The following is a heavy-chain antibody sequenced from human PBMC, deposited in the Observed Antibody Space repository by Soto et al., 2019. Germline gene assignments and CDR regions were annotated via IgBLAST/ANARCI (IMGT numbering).Heavy chain of an antibody. CDR2: ISGSGGST. J-gene: IGHJ6*02. CDR3: AKGYRLQGAYYYGMDV. Sequence: SLRLSCAASGFTFSSYAMSWVRQAPGKGLEWVSAISGSGGSTYYADSVKGRFTISRDNSKNTLYLQMNSLRAEDTAVYYCAKGYRLQGAYYYGMDVWGQGTTVTVSS. D-gene: IGHD6-25*01. V-gene: IGHV3-23*01. CDR1: GFTFSSYA.